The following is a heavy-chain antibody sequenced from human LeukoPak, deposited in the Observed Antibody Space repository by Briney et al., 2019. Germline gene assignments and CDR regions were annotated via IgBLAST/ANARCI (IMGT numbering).Heavy chain of an antibody. J-gene: IGHJ6*03. CDR1: GFTFDDYA. D-gene: IGHD3-3*01. CDR2: ISWNSGSI. V-gene: IGHV3-9*01. Sequence: SLRLSCAASGFTFDDYAMHWVRQAPGKGLEWVSGISWNSGSIGYADSVKGRFTISGDNAKNSLYLQMNSLRAEDTAVYYCAKDSDYDFWSDYYYYYYMDVWGKGTTVTVSS. CDR3: AKDSDYDFWSDYYYYYYMDV.